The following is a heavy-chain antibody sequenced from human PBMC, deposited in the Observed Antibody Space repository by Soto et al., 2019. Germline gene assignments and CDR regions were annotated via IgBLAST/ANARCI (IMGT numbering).Heavy chain of an antibody. J-gene: IGHJ4*02. CDR2: IYWYDDK. D-gene: IGHD3-3*01. CDR3: AHRVLRTVFGLVTTTAIYFDF. Sequence: QITLNESGPTQVKPRQTLTLTCTFSGFSLTTSGVGVGWIRQSPGKAPEWLALIYWYDDKRYSPSLKSRLTITKDTSKNPVVLTMADLDPADTATYYCAHRVLRTVFGLVTTTAIYFDFWGQGTPVAVSS. V-gene: IGHV2-5*01. CDR1: GFSLTTSGVG.